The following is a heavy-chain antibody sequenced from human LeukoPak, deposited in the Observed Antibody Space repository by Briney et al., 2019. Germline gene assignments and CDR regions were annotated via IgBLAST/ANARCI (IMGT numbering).Heavy chain of an antibody. J-gene: IGHJ4*02. Sequence: GGSLRLSCAASGFTFSSYGMHWVRQAPGKGLEWVAFIRYDGSNKYYADSVKGRFTISRDNSKNTLYLQMNSLRVEDTAVYYCAKGRPRSGRTDFDYWGQGTLVTVSS. CDR1: GFTFSSYG. D-gene: IGHD1-26*01. CDR3: AKGRPRSGRTDFDY. V-gene: IGHV3-30*02. CDR2: IRYDGSNK.